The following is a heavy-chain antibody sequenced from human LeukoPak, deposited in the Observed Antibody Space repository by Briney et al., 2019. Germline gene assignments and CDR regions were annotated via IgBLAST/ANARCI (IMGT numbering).Heavy chain of an antibody. CDR1: GGSISSYY. D-gene: IGHD3-10*02. CDR3: ARLVRGVARGGRGVFDP. Sequence: SETLSLTCTVSGGSISSYYWSWIRQPPGKGLEWIGYIYHSGSTNYNPSLKSRVTISVDTSKNQFSLKLSSVTAADTAVYYCARLVRGVARGGRGVFDPWGQGALVTVSS. J-gene: IGHJ5*02. CDR2: IYHSGST. V-gene: IGHV4-59*12.